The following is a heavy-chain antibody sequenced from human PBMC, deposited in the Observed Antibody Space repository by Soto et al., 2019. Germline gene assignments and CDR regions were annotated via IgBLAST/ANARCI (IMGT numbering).Heavy chain of an antibody. Sequence: GGSLRLSCAASGFTFSSYAMSWVRQAPGKGLEWVSAISGSGGSTYYADSVKGRFTISRDNSKNTLYLQMNSLRAEDTAVYYCAKDGRNYDFWSGYSGGMDVWGQGTTVTVP. CDR2: ISGSGGST. V-gene: IGHV3-23*01. CDR1: GFTFSSYA. J-gene: IGHJ6*02. D-gene: IGHD3-3*01. CDR3: AKDGRNYDFWSGYSGGMDV.